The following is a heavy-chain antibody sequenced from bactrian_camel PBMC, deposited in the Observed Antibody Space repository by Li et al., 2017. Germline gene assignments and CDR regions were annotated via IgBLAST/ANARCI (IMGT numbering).Heavy chain of an antibody. Sequence: HVQLVESGGGSVQAGGSLRLSCAVSGHSDCMGWFRQAPGKEREEVAGTDGDGRINYADPVKGRFTISKDNAKNTLYLQMNSLKPEDTAMYYCAADEALCGGSWWGPSYWGQGTQVTVS. D-gene: IGHD6*01. J-gene: IGHJ4*01. CDR1: GHSDC. V-gene: IGHV3S53*01. CDR2: TDGDGRI. CDR3: AADEALCGGSWWGPSY.